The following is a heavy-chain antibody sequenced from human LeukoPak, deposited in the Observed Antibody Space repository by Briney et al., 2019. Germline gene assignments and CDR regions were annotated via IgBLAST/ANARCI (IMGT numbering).Heavy chain of an antibody. J-gene: IGHJ4*02. D-gene: IGHD3-3*01. CDR1: GFTFSSYA. V-gene: IGHV3-30*02. CDR2: IRYDGSNK. Sequence: PGGSLRLSCAASGFTFSSYAMSWVRQAPSKGLEWVAFIRYDGSNKYYADSVKGRFTISRDNSKNTLYLQMNSLRAEDTAVYYCAKEQIFGVVWEEGYYFDYWGQGTLVTVSS. CDR3: AKEQIFGVVWEEGYYFDY.